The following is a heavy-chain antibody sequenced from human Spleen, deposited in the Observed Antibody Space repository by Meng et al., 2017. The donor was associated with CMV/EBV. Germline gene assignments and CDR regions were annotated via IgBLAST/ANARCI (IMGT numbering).Heavy chain of an antibody. V-gene: IGHV1-18*01. CDR3: AGKLGYCSSTSCYPDTPLFDY. Sequence: ASVKVSCKTSGYPFISYGLTWVRQAPGQGLEWMGWISGYDGNTNYGQKFQGRVTMTTDTSTTTVHMVLRSLRSDDTAVYYCAGKLGYCSSTSCYPDTPLFDYWGQGALVTVSS. D-gene: IGHD2-2*01. J-gene: IGHJ4*02. CDR2: ISGYDGNT. CDR1: GYPFISYG.